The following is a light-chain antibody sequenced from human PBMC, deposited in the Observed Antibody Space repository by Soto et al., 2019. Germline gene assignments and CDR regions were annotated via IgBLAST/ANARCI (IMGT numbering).Light chain of an antibody. J-gene: IGLJ1*01. CDR1: SSDIGAYNY. V-gene: IGLV2-14*01. CDR3: FSHRSGDSHV. CDR2: GVT. Sequence: QSALTQPASVSGSPGQSITISCTGTSSDIGAYNYVSWYQQYPGKAPKLMIYGVTNRPSGVSNRFSGSKTGNTASLTISGLQDEEEADYYCFSHRSGDSHVFGTGTKVTV.